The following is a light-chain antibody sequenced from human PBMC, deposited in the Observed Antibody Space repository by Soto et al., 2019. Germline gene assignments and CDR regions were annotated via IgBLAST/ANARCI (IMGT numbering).Light chain of an antibody. CDR1: QGIAPY. J-gene: IGKJ4*01. V-gene: IGKV1-27*01. Sequence: DVQMTQSPSSLSAFVGDRVTITCRASQGIAPYLAWFQQKPGKVPKLLIYATSTLQSGVPSRFSSSGSGTDFTLTISSLQPEDVGTYYCQKNNSSPLTFGGGTKVEIK. CDR2: ATS. CDR3: QKNNSSPLT.